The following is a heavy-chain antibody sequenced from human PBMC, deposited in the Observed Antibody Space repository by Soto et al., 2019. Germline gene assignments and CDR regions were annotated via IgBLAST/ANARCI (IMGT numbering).Heavy chain of an antibody. CDR1: GGTFRHNA. CDR2: IIPIFGTA. V-gene: IGHV1-69*01. D-gene: IGHD3-22*01. Sequence: QVQLVKSGAEVKKPGSSVKVSCKASGGTFRHNAISWVRQAPGQGLEWMGGIIPIFGTANYAQKFKGRVTIAADESTTTAYMELSSLRSEDTAVYYCVRGWGYDTSDYYYAYWGQGTLVTVSS. J-gene: IGHJ4*02. CDR3: VRGWGYDTSDYYYAY.